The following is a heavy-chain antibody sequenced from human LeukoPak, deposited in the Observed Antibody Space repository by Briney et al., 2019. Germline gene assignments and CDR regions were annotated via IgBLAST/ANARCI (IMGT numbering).Heavy chain of an antibody. CDR1: GFTFSSYS. Sequence: GGSLRLSSAASGFTFSSYSMNWVRQAPGKGLEWVSSISSSSSYIYYADSVKGRFTISRDNAKNSLYLQMNSLRAEDTAVYYCARFGSGSYLVDYWGQGTLVTVSS. J-gene: IGHJ4*02. V-gene: IGHV3-21*01. CDR3: ARFGSGSYLVDY. CDR2: ISSSSSYI. D-gene: IGHD3-10*01.